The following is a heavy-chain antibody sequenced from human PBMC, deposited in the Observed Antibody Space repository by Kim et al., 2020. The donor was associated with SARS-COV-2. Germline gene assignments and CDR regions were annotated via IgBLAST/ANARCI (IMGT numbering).Heavy chain of an antibody. J-gene: IGHJ4*02. V-gene: IGHV3-7*04. CDR3: ARGGRTVVTVGDFDY. Sequence: DAVKGRFTISRDNAKNSLYLQMNSLRAEDTAVYYCARGGRTVVTVGDFDYWGQGTLVTVSS. D-gene: IGHD2-15*01.